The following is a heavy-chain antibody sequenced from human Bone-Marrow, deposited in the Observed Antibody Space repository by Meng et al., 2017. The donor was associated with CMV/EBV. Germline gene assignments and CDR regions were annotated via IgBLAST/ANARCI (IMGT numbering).Heavy chain of an antibody. CDR2: IRYDGRNK. J-gene: IGHJ4*02. V-gene: IGHV3-30*02. D-gene: IGHD3-10*01. CDR1: GFIFSTNG. CDR3: AKETRGSIDY. Sequence: GESLKISCAVSGFIFSTNGMHWVRQAPGKGLEWVAFIRYDGRNKYYADSVKGRFTISRDNSKNTLYLQMNSLRAEDTAVYYCAKETRGSIDYWGQGTLVTVSS.